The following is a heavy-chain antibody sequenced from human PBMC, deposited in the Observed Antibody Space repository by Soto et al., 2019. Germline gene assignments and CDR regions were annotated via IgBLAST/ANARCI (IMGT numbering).Heavy chain of an antibody. CDR1: GGTFSSYT. CDR2: IIPILGIA. V-gene: IGHV1-69*02. CDR3: ACEEQDYGDFFDY. D-gene: IGHD4-17*01. Sequence: HVQLVQCRDEVKKPGSSVTVSCKASGGTFSSYTISWVRQAPGQGLQWMGRIIPILGIANYAQKFQGRVTITADKSTSTAYMELRSLRSEDTAVYYCACEEQDYGDFFDYWGQGTLVTVSS. J-gene: IGHJ4*02.